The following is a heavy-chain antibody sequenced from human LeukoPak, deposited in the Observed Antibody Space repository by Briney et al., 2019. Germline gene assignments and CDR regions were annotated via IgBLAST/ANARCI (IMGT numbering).Heavy chain of an antibody. V-gene: IGHV1-69*13. J-gene: IGHJ6*02. CDR3: ARASMYCYGMDV. CDR1: GGTLSSYA. Sequence: SVKVSCKASGGTLSSYAISWVRQAPGQGLEWMGGIIPIFGTANYAQKFQGRLTITADESTSTAYMELSSLRSEDTAVYYCARASMYCYGMDVWGQGTTVTVSS. CDR2: IIPIFGTA.